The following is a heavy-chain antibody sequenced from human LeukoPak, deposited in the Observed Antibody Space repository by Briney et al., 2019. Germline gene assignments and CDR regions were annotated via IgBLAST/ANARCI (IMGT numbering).Heavy chain of an antibody. CDR2: IHYSGST. CDR1: GDSISSYY. J-gene: IGHJ5*02. D-gene: IGHD3-10*01. V-gene: IGHV4-59*08. Sequence: SETLSPTCTVSGDSISSYYWSWIRQPPGKGLEWIGYIHYSGSTNYNPSVKSRVTISVDTSKNQFSLRLSSVTAADTAVYYCARLEGYYGSGSTNWFDPWGQGTLVTVSS. CDR3: ARLEGYYGSGSTNWFDP.